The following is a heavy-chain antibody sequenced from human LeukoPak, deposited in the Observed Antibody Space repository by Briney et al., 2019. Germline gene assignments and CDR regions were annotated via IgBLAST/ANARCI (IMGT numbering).Heavy chain of an antibody. CDR1: EFTFSSYS. V-gene: IGHV3-48*04. D-gene: IGHD3-10*01. Sequence: GGSLRLSCAASEFTFSSYSMNWVRQAPGKGLEWVSYISSSGSTIYYADSVKGRFTISRDNAKNSLYLQMNSLRAEDTAVYYCARMIYGSGFDYWGQGTLVTVSS. CDR2: ISSSGSTI. J-gene: IGHJ4*02. CDR3: ARMIYGSGFDY.